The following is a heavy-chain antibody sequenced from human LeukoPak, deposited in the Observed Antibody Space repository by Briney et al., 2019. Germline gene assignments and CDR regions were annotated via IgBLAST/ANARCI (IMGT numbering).Heavy chain of an antibody. CDR1: GGSFSGYY. CDR2: IHYGGSA. Sequence: PSETLSLTCAVYGGSFSGYYWSWIRQPPEKGLQWIGSIHYGGSAYYNPSLKSRITISVDTSKNQFSLKLSSVTATDTAVYYCARLTFYYDGSGYYFDYWGQGTLVTVSS. V-gene: IGHV4-34*01. J-gene: IGHJ4*02. D-gene: IGHD3-22*01. CDR3: ARLTFYYDGSGYYFDY.